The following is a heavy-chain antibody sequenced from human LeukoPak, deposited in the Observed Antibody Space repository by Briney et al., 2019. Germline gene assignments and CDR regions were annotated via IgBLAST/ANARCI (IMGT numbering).Heavy chain of an antibody. CDR1: GYTFTSYD. Sequence: VASVKVSCKASGYTFTSYDINWVRQAPGQGLEWMGWINAKSGGTNYAQKFQGRVTMTRDTSISTAYMELSSLRSEDTAVYYCARVRESTAGSFDYWGQGTLVTVSS. CDR3: ARVRESTAGSFDY. J-gene: IGHJ4*02. CDR2: INAKSGGT. V-gene: IGHV1-2*02. D-gene: IGHD1-26*01.